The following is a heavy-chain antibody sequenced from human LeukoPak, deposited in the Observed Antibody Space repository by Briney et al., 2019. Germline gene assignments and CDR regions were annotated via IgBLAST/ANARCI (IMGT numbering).Heavy chain of an antibody. V-gene: IGHV1-24*01. D-gene: IGHD3-3*01. CDR2: FDPEDGET. J-gene: IGHJ3*02. CDR3: ATVPDFWSGLGAFDI. Sequence: GASVKVSCKVSGYTLTELSMHWVRQAPGKGLEWMGGFDPEDGETIYAQKFQGRVTMTEDTSTDTAYMELSSLRSEDTAVYYCATVPDFWSGLGAFDIWGQGTMVTVSS. CDR1: GYTLTELS.